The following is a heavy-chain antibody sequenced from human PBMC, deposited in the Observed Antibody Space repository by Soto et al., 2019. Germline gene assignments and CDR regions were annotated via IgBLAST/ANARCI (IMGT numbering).Heavy chain of an antibody. CDR2: IFYSGNI. Sequence: QLHLQESGPGLVKPSETLSLSCIVSGGSISRSPYSWAWLRQPPGQGLEWLGTIFYSGNIYYSASNQSRVSISVDTSKEQFSLKVRSVTAADTAVYYCARHAAARRADVVAFQVWGQGTPVTVSS. CDR1: GGSISRSPYS. V-gene: IGHV4-39*01. J-gene: IGHJ3*01. D-gene: IGHD5-18*01. CDR3: ARHAAARRADVVAFQV.